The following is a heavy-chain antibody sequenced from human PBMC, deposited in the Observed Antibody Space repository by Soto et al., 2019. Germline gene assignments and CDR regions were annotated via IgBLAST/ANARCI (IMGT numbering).Heavy chain of an antibody. Sequence: QVQLVESGGGVVQPGRSLRLSCAASGFTFSSYAMHWVRQAPGKGLEWVAIISYDGSHKYYADSVKGRFTISRDNSKNTLYLQMNSLRAEDTAVYYCASPAVAGYYYYYGMDVWGQWTTVTVSS. J-gene: IGHJ6*02. V-gene: IGHV3-30-3*01. CDR3: ASPAVAGYYYYYGMDV. D-gene: IGHD6-19*01. CDR1: GFTFSSYA. CDR2: ISYDGSHK.